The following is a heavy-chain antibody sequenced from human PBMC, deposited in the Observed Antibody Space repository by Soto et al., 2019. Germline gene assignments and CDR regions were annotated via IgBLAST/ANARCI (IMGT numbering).Heavy chain of an antibody. J-gene: IGHJ6*03. Sequence: QVQLQQWGAGLLKPSETLSLTCAVYGGSFSGYYWSWIRQPPGKGLEWIGEINHSGSTNYNPSLKSRVTISVDTSKNQFSLKLSSVTAADTAVYYCARGLKYGSSGGNYYYYYMDVWGKGTTVTVSS. CDR2: INHSGST. CDR3: ARGLKYGSSGGNYYYYYMDV. CDR1: GGSFSGYY. V-gene: IGHV4-34*01. D-gene: IGHD6-6*01.